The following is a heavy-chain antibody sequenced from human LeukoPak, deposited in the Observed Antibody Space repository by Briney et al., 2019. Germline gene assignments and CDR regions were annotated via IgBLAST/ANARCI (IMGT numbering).Heavy chain of an antibody. CDR2: IYTTGRT. CDR1: GGSLRSYY. Sequence: SQSLSLTCTVSGGSLRSYYWSWIPQTPRKGLEWIGCIYTTGRTNYSPSPKRRVAISVDTSTNQFSLKLSSVTAAESAVYYCARHKRSSTSSPDASVLGWYFYLWGRGTLGTVSS. V-gene: IGHV4-4*09. CDR3: ARHKRSSTSSPDASVLGWYFYL. J-gene: IGHJ2*01. D-gene: IGHD2-2*01.